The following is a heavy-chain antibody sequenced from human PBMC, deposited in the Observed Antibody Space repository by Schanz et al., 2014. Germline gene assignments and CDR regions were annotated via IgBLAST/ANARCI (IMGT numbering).Heavy chain of an antibody. CDR2: VIPILGVT. Sequence: QVHLVQSGAEVKKPGSSMKVSCKASGGTFNSYTINWVRQAPGQGLEWMGRVIPILGVTHYAQKLQGRVTMTADTSTSTAYMDLRSLRSDDTAVYYCARVQDDILTGSEYYYGMDVWGQGTTVTVSS. J-gene: IGHJ6*02. D-gene: IGHD3-9*01. CDR3: ARVQDDILTGSEYYYGMDV. V-gene: IGHV1-69*02. CDR1: GGTFNSYT.